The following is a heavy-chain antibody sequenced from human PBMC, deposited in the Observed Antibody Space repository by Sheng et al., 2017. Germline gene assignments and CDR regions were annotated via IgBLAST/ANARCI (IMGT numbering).Heavy chain of an antibody. CDR2: ISGGSGGST. D-gene: IGHD3-10*01. V-gene: IGHV3-23*04. Sequence: EVQLVESGGGLGQPGGSLRLSCAASGFTFSYYSMTWVRQAPGKGLEWVSGISGGSGGSTYYTDSVKGRFTISRDNSKNTLYLQMNSLRAEDTAVYYCAKGGGSGSYYYFYYYMDVWGQGTSVTVSS. CDR1: GFTFSYYS. CDR3: AKGGGSGSYYYFYYYMDV. J-gene: IGHJ6*03.